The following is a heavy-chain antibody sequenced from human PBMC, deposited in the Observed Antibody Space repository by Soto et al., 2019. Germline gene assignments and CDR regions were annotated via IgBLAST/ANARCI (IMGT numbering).Heavy chain of an antibody. J-gene: IGHJ4*02. CDR2: INASGGSP. V-gene: IGHV1-46*03. CDR1: GYTFTSYY. CDR3: ARDTGLRVIDY. D-gene: IGHD3-10*01. Sequence: QVQLVQSGAEVKKPGASVKVSCKASGYTFTSYYMHWVRQAPGQGLEWMGIINASGGSPKYAQKFQGRVTMTRDTSTSTVYMELSSLRSEDTALYYCARDTGLRVIDYWGQGTLVTVSS.